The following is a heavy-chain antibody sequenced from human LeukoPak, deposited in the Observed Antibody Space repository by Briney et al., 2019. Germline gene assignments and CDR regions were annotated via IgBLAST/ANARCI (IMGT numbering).Heavy chain of an antibody. J-gene: IGHJ1*01. CDR2: IYYSGST. CDR3: AGVLAAAGTHFQH. V-gene: IGHV4-39*07. D-gene: IGHD6-13*01. CDR1: GSSISSSSYD. Sequence: SETLSLTCSVSGSSISSSSYDWGWIRQPPGKGLEWIGSIYYSGSTYYNPSLKSRVTISVDTSKNQFSLKLSSVTAADTAVYYCAGVLAAAGTHFQHWGQGTLVTVSS.